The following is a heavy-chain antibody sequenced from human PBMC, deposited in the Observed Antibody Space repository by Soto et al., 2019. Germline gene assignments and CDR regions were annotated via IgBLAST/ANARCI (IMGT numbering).Heavy chain of an antibody. CDR1: GFAFSHVW. D-gene: IGHD2-15*01. CDR2: IKRKSAHGTT. CDR3: ATEGEMSGASDLADYFDH. J-gene: IGHJ4*01. V-gene: IGHV3-15*01. Sequence: EMQLVESGGGLVEPGGSLRLSCAASGFAFSHVWMTWVRQAPGKGLEWVGRIKRKSAHGTTDYSAAVKGRFTISRDDSKNTLYLQMDSLKSEDTAVYYCATEGEMSGASDLADYFDHWGRGTLFTVSS.